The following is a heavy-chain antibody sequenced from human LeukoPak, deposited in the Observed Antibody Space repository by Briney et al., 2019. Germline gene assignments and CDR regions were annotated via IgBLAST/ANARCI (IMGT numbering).Heavy chain of an antibody. D-gene: IGHD6-6*01. Sequence: GGSLRLSCAASGFTFSGSAMHWVRQASGKGLEWVGRIRSKANSYVTAYAASVKGRFTISRDDSKNTAYLQMNSLKTEDTAVYYCTREVAARWYYYYYMDVXXXGTTVTV. CDR2: IRSKANSYVT. CDR1: GFTFSGSA. J-gene: IGHJ6*03. CDR3: TREVAARWYYYYYMDV. V-gene: IGHV3-73*01.